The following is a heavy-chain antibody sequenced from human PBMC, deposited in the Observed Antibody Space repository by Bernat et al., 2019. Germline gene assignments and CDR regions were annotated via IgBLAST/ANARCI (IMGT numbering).Heavy chain of an antibody. CDR2: INEDGSEK. D-gene: IGHD3-10*01. J-gene: IGHJ5*02. CDR3: VSLYGGFDP. CDR1: GFTFSCCG. Sequence: EVQLVDSGGGLVQPGGSLRLSCAASGFTFSCCGMSWVRQAPGKGLEWVANINEDGSEKYYVDSVKGRFTISRDNAKNSLYLQMNSLRVEDTAVYYCVSLYGGFDPWGQGTLVTVSS. V-gene: IGHV3-7*03.